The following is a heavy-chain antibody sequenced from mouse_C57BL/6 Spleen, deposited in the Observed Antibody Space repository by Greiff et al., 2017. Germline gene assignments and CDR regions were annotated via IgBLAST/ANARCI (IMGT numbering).Heavy chain of an antibody. Sequence: EVHLVESEGGLVQPGSSMKLSCTASGFTFSDYYMAWVRQVPEKGLEWVANINYDGSSTYYLDSLKSRFIISRDNAKNILYLQMSSLKSEDTATYYCARDGTSYYSNYGFAYWGQGTLVTVSA. CDR2: INYDGSST. D-gene: IGHD2-5*01. CDR1: GFTFSDYY. J-gene: IGHJ3*01. CDR3: ARDGTSYYSNYGFAY. V-gene: IGHV5-16*01.